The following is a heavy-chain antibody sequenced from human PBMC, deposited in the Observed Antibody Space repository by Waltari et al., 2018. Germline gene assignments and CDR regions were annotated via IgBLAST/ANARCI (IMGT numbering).Heavy chain of an antibody. J-gene: IGHJ2*01. V-gene: IGHV1-69*02. Sequence: QVQLVQSGAEVKKPGSSVKVSCKASGGTFSSYTISWVRQAPGQGLEWMGRIIPILGIANYAQKFQGRVTITADKSTSTAYMELSSLRSEDTAVYYCARGFWDLLGGGNFDLWGRGTLVTVSS. CDR2: IIPILGIA. CDR1: GGTFSSYT. D-gene: IGHD3-10*01. CDR3: ARGFWDLLGGGNFDL.